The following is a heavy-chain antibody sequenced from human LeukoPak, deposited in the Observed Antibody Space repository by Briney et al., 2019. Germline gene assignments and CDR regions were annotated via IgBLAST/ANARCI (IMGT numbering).Heavy chain of an antibody. CDR1: GLTFSSYW. Sequence: GGSLRLSCAAAGLTFSSYWMSWVRQAPGRGLEWVANIKYDGSEEYYVDSVKGRFTISRDNAKNSLYLQMNSLRAEDTAVYYCATYQGKNYGPFDYWGQGTLVIVSS. CDR2: IKYDGSEE. D-gene: IGHD3-10*01. J-gene: IGHJ4*02. CDR3: ATYQGKNYGPFDY. V-gene: IGHV3-7*05.